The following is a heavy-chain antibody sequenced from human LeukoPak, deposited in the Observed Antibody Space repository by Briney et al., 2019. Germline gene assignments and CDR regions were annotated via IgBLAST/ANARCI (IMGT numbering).Heavy chain of an antibody. D-gene: IGHD4-11*01. Sequence: NPGGSLRLSCAASGFTFSSYSMNCVRQAPGKGLEWVSSITGSSSHSYYAASVKGRFTISRDNAKNSLYLQMNGLRAEDTAVYFCASLMTTVTIRDFWGQGTPVTVSS. V-gene: IGHV3-21*01. CDR3: ASLMTTVTIRDF. CDR2: ITGSSSHS. CDR1: GFTFSSYS. J-gene: IGHJ4*02.